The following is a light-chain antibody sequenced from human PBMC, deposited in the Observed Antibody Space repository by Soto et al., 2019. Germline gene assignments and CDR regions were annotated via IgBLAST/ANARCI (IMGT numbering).Light chain of an antibody. Sequence: EIVLTQSPGTLSLSPGERATLSCRASQSVSNNYLAWYQQKPGRAPRLLISAASSRATGVPDRFSGSGSGIDFTLTITRLEPEDFAMYYCQQYGGSPRTFGQGTKVETK. CDR2: AAS. CDR3: QQYGGSPRT. V-gene: IGKV3-20*01. CDR1: QSVSNNY. J-gene: IGKJ1*01.